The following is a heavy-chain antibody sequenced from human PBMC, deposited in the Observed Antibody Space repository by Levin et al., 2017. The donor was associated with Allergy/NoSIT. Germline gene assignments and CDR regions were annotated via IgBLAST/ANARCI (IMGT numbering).Heavy chain of an antibody. V-gene: IGHV3-23*01. J-gene: IGHJ4*02. CDR1: GFTFSSYA. CDR2: ISGGGGYT. D-gene: IGHD5-12*01. CDR3: AKVTGYSGYDSHHYFDY. Sequence: QPSETLSLTCAASGFTFSSYAMSWVRQAPGKGLEWVSTISGGGGYTYYADSVKGRFTISRDNPKNTLYLQMTSLRPDDTAVYYCAKVTGYSGYDSHHYFDYWGQGTLVTVSS.